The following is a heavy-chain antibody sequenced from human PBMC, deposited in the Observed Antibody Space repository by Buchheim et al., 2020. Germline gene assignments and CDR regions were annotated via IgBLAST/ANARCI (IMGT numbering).Heavy chain of an antibody. J-gene: IGHJ6*02. V-gene: IGHV4-30-2*01. CDR2: IYHSEST. Sequence: QLQLQESGSGLVKPSQTLSLTCAVSGGSISSGGYSWSWIRQPPGKGLEWIGYIYHSESTYYNPSLKSRVTISVDRSKNQFSLKLSSVTAADTAVYYCASSYCSSTSCYSDYGMDVWGQGTT. D-gene: IGHD2-2*01. CDR1: GGSISSGGYS. CDR3: ASSYCSSTSCYSDYGMDV.